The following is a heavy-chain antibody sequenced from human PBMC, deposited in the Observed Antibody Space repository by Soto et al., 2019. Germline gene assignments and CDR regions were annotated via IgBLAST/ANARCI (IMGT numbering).Heavy chain of an antibody. CDR1: GFTFSNYG. CDR3: AKILQLGDYAFYYYGMDV. Sequence: QVQLVESGGGVVQPGRSLRLSCAASGFTFSNYGMHWVRQAPGKGLEWVAVISYDGSNKYYADSVKGRFTISRDNSKNTLYLQMNSLRAEDTAVYCCAKILQLGDYAFYYYGMDVWGQGTTVTVSS. CDR2: ISYDGSNK. J-gene: IGHJ6*02. D-gene: IGHD4-17*01. V-gene: IGHV3-30*18.